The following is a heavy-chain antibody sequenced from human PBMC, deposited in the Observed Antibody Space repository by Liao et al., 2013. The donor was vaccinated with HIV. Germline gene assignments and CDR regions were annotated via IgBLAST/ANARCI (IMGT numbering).Heavy chain of an antibody. CDR2: INHSGST. D-gene: IGHD3-3*01. CDR3: ARGHYDFWSGYYGSRGIDY. Sequence: QVQLQQWGAGLLKPSETLSLTCAVYGGSFSGYYWSWIRQPPGKGLEWIGEINHSGSTNYNPSLKSRVTISVDTSKNQFSLKLSSVTAADTAVYYCARGHYDFWSGYYGSRGIDYWGQGTLVTVSS. V-gene: IGHV4-34*01. J-gene: IGHJ4*02. CDR1: GGSFSGYY.